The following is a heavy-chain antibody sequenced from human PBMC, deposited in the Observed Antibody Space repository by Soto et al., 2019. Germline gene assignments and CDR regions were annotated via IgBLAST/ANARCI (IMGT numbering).Heavy chain of an antibody. Sequence: TLSLTCTVSGGSLSSVDCYWIRHRQRPGQGLEWNGYIYSSGNSYYNPSLKSRVTVYRDTSKNQVYLTLGSVTAADSDVDYCGGSFGRSIDRFGSDHCLDHWAHGITV. D-gene: IGHD3-9*01. CDR2: IYSSGNS. V-gene: IGHV4-30-4*08. CDR1: GGSLSSVDCY. CDR3: GGSFGRSIDRFGSDHCLDH. J-gene: IGHJ6*02.